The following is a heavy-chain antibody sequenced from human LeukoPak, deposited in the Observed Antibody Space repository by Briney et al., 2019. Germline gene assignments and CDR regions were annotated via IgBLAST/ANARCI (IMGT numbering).Heavy chain of an antibody. CDR2: IIPIFGTA. J-gene: IGHJ3*02. Sequence: SVKVSCKASGYTFTGYYMHWVRQAPGQGLEWMGGIIPIFGTANYAQKFQGRVTITADESTSTAYMELSSLRSEDTAVYYCARVGRGEAFDIWGQGTMVTVSS. V-gene: IGHV1-69*13. D-gene: IGHD3-10*01. CDR3: ARVGRGEAFDI. CDR1: GYTFTGYY.